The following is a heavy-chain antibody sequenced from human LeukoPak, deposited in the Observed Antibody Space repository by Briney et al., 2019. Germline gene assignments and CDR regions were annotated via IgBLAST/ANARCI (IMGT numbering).Heavy chain of an antibody. Sequence: SVKVSCKASGGTFSSYAISWVRQAPGQGLEWMGGIIPIFGTANYAQKFQGRVTITADESTSTAYMELSSLRSEDTAVYYCARSYDSSGYLWLYWGQGTLVTVSS. J-gene: IGHJ4*02. D-gene: IGHD3-22*01. V-gene: IGHV1-69*01. CDR2: IIPIFGTA. CDR1: GGTFSSYA. CDR3: ARSYDSSGYLWLY.